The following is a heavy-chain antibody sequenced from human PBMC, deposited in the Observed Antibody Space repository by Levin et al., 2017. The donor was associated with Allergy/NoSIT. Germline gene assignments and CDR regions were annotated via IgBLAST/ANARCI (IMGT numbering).Heavy chain of an antibody. CDR3: ARDGSTQNYYGMDV. CDR1: GGSISSYY. J-gene: IGHJ6*02. D-gene: IGHD2-2*03. Sequence: PSQTLSLTCSVSGGSISSYYWSWIRQPPGKGLEWIGDIYYSGSTNYNPSLKSRVTISVDTAKNQFSLKLSSVTAADTAVYYCARDGSTQNYYGMDVWGQGTTVTVSS. CDR2: IYYSGST. V-gene: IGHV4-59*01.